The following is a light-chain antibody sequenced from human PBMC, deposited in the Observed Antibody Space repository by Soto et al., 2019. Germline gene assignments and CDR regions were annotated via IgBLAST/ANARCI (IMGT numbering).Light chain of an antibody. CDR1: SSDVGGYNY. V-gene: IGLV2-14*03. CDR3: CSYTSSSTWV. Sequence: SALTQPASVSGSPGQSITISCTGTSSDVGGYNYVSWYQQHPGKAPKLIIYDVSNRPSGVSNRISGSKSGNTASLTISGLQAEDEADYYCCSYTSSSTWVFGGGTKLTVL. J-gene: IGLJ3*02. CDR2: DVS.